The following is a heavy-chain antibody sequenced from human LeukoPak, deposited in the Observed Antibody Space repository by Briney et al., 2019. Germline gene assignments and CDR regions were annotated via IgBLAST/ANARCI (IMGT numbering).Heavy chain of an antibody. CDR3: ARTGDYYDSSGFDY. J-gene: IGHJ4*02. CDR1: GGSISSYY. D-gene: IGHD3-22*01. V-gene: IGHV4-59*12. CDR2: IYYCGST. Sequence: SETLSLTCTVPGGSISSYYWSWIRQPPGKGLEWIGYIYYCGSTNYNPSLKSRVTISVDTSKNQFSLKLSSVTAADTAVYYCARTGDYYDSSGFDYWGQGTLVTVSS.